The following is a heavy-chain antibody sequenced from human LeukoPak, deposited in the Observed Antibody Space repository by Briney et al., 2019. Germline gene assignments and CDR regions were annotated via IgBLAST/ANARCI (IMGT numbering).Heavy chain of an antibody. CDR3: AKVATSTVPIPPDY. J-gene: IGHJ4*02. CDR2: ISSSGSTI. Sequence: GGSLRLSCAASGFTFSDYYMSWIRQAPGKGLEWVSYISSSGSTIYYADSVKGRFTISRDNAKNSLYLQMNSLRAEDTAVYYCAKVATSTVPIPPDYWGQGTLVTVSS. V-gene: IGHV3-11*01. CDR1: GFTFSDYY. D-gene: IGHD4-17*01.